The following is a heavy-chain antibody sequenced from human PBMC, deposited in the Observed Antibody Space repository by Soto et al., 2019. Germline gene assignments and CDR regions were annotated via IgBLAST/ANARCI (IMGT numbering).Heavy chain of an antibody. CDR3: ARGLVVRGVISSGYYGMDV. D-gene: IGHD3-10*01. J-gene: IGHJ6*02. CDR2: IYHSGST. Sequence: SETLSLTCAVPGGSISSSNWWSWVRQPPGKGLEWIGEIYHSGSTNYNPSLKSRVTISVDKSKNQFSLKPSSVTAADTAVYYCARGLVVRGVISSGYYGMDVWGQGTTVTVSS. V-gene: IGHV4-4*02. CDR1: GGSISSSNW.